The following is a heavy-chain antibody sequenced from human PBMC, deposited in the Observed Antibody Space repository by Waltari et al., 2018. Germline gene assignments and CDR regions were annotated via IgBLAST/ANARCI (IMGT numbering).Heavy chain of an antibody. CDR2: IIPIFGTA. V-gene: IGHV1-69*13. J-gene: IGHJ4*02. CDR1: GGTFSSQS. Sequence: QVQLVQSGAEVKKPGSSVKVSCKASGGTFSSQSIRWLRRAPGTGLAGMGRIIPIFGTANYAQKFQGRVTITADKSTSTAYMELSSLRSEDTAVYYCARKAGDAGYWGQGTLVTVSS. CDR3: ARKAGDAGY. D-gene: IGHD7-27*01.